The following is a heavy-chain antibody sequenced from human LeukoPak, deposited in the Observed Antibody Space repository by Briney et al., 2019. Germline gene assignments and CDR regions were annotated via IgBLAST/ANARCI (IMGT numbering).Heavy chain of an antibody. CDR1: GGSISSDDNY. Sequence: SETLSLTCTVSGGSISSDDNYWSWIRQHPGRGLEWIGNIFYSGSTYYNPSLKSRVTISVDTSKNQFSLKLSSVTAADTAVYYCARERNYGKSVEYWGQGTLVTVSS. J-gene: IGHJ4*02. CDR2: IFYSGST. D-gene: IGHD1-7*01. CDR3: ARERNYGKSVEY. V-gene: IGHV4-31*03.